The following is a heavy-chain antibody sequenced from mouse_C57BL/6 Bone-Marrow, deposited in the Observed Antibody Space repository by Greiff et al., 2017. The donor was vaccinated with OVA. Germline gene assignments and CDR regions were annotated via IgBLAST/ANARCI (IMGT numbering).Heavy chain of an antibody. V-gene: IGHV14-4*01. CDR1: GFNIKDDY. CDR2: IDPENGDT. CDR3: TTYRY. Sequence: VQLQQSGAELVMPGASVKLSCTASGFNIKDDYMHWVKERPEQGLEWIGWIDPENGDTEYASKFQGKATITADTSSKTVYLHLSSLTSEDTAVYYCTTYRYWGQGTTLTVSS. J-gene: IGHJ2*01.